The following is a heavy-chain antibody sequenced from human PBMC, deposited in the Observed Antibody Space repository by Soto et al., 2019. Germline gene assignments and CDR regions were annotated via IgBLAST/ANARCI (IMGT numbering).Heavy chain of an antibody. CDR3: ARGGGQLASNYYYYYMDV. CDR1: GYTFTSYD. Sequence: ASVKVSCKASGYTFTSYDINWVRQATGQGLEWMGWMNPNSGNTGYAQKFQGRVTMTRNTSISTAYMELSSLRSEDTAVYYCARGGGQLASNYYYYYMDVWGKGTTVTVSS. CDR2: MNPNSGNT. D-gene: IGHD6-6*01. V-gene: IGHV1-8*01. J-gene: IGHJ6*03.